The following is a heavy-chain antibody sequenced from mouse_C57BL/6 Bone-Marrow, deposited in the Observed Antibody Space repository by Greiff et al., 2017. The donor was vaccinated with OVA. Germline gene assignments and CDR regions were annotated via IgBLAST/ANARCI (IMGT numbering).Heavy chain of an antibody. V-gene: IGHV1-76*01. CDR3: ARSCWPLGDYAMDY. CDR2: IYPGSGNT. Sequence: QVQLKQSGAELARPGASVKLSCKASGYTFTSYGISWVKQRPGQGLEWIARIYPGSGNTYYNEKFKGKATLTAEKSSSTAYMQLSSLTSEDSAVYFCARSCWPLGDYAMDYWGQGTSVTVSS. CDR1: GYTFTSYG. J-gene: IGHJ4*01. D-gene: IGHD4-1*01.